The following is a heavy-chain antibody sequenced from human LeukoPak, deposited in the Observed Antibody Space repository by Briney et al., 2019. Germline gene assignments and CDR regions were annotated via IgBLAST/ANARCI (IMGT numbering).Heavy chain of an antibody. V-gene: IGHV3-30*18. CDR3: AKDLLVVADSSVLDY. D-gene: IGHD2-15*01. CDR1: GFTFSSYG. Sequence: PGGSLRLSCAASGFTFSSYGMHWVRQAPGKGLEWVAVISYDGSNKYYADSVKGRFTISRDNSKNTLYLQMNSLRAEDTAVYYCAKDLLVVADSSVLDYWGQGTLVTVSS. CDR2: ISYDGSNK. J-gene: IGHJ4*02.